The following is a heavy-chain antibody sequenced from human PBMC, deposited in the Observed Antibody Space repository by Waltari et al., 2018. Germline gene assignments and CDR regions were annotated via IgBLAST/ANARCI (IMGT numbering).Heavy chain of an antibody. Sequence: QVTLRESGPALVKPTQTLTLTCTFSGFSLSTSGMCVSWIRQPPGKALEWLARIDWDDDQYYSTALKTRLTIAKDTSKNQVVLTMTNVDPVDTATYYCARIRRYHDRSGYYLAFDYWGQGILVTVSS. D-gene: IGHD3-22*01. CDR1: GFSLSTSGMC. CDR3: ARIRRYHDRSGYYLAFDY. V-gene: IGHV2-70*15. J-gene: IGHJ4*02. CDR2: IDWDDDQ.